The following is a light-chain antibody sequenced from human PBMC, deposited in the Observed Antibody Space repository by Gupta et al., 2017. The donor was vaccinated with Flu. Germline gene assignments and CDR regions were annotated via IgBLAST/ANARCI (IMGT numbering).Light chain of an antibody. CDR1: QGISNY. V-gene: IGKV1-9*01. J-gene: IGKJ1*01. CDR2: DAS. Sequence: PSFLSASVGDRVTITCRASQGISNYFAWYQQKPGRAPRLLIFDASTLQRGVPSRFSGSQSGTEFTLTVSSLQPEDFATYYCQQLNYYPRTFGQGTKVE. CDR3: QQLNYYPRT.